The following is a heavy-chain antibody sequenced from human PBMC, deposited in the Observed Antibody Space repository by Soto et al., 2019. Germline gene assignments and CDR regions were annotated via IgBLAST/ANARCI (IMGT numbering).Heavy chain of an antibody. CDR2: IYYSGST. D-gene: IGHD4-4*01. CDR1: GGSISSSSYY. J-gene: IGHJ4*02. Sequence: ETLSLTCTVSGGSISSSSYYWGWIRQPPGKGLEWIGSIYYSGSTYYNPSLKSRVTISVDTSKNQFSLKLSSVTAADTAVYYCARRNYRDGYKVFDYWGQGTLVTVSS. V-gene: IGHV4-39*01. CDR3: ARRNYRDGYKVFDY.